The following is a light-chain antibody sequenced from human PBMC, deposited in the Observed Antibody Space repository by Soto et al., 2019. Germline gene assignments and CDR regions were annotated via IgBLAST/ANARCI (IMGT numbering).Light chain of an antibody. CDR2: GAS. J-gene: IGKJ1*01. Sequence: EIVLTQSPGTLSLSPGERATLSCRASQSVSSNYLAWYQLTPGQAPRLLIYGASSRATGIPDRFSGSGSGTDFTLTISRLEPEDFAVYYCQQYGNSPRSFGRGTKVEIK. CDR3: QQYGNSPRS. V-gene: IGKV3-20*01. CDR1: QSVSSNY.